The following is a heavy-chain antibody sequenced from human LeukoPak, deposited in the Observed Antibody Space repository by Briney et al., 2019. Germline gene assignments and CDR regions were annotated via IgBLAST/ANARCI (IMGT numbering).Heavy chain of an antibody. Sequence: MSGGSLRLSCAASGFTFSSYNMNWVRQAPGKGLEWIGEINHFGSTNYNPSLKSRVTISIDTSKNQFSLKLSSVTAADTAVYYCARIRSRKWGFDYWGQGTLVTVSS. CDR3: ARIRSRKWGFDY. J-gene: IGHJ4*02. V-gene: IGHV4-34*01. D-gene: IGHD1-26*01. CDR2: INHFGST. CDR1: GFTFSSYN.